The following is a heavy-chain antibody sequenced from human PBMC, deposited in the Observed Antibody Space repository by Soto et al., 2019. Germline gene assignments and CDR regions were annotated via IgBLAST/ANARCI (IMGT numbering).Heavy chain of an antibody. J-gene: IGHJ6*02. CDR3: ARQSRGVRGVDYYGMDV. CDR1: GGSFSGYY. Sequence: SETLSLTCAVYGGSFSGYYWSWIRQPPGKGLEWIGEINHSGGTNYNPSLKSRVTISVDTSKNQFSLYLQMNSLRAEDTAVYYCARQSRGVRGVDYYGMDVWGQGTTVTVSS. V-gene: IGHV4-34*01. CDR2: INHSGGT. D-gene: IGHD3-10*01.